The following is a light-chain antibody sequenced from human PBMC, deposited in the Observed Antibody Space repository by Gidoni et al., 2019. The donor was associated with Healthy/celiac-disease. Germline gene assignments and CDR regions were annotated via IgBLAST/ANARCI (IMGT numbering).Light chain of an antibody. Sequence: EIVLTQSPGTLSLSPGERATLSCRASQSVCSSNLAWYQQKPGQAPRLLIYGASSRATGIPDRFSGSGSGTDFTLTISRLEPEDFAVYYCQQYGSSTWTFGQGTKVEIK. J-gene: IGKJ1*01. CDR2: GAS. CDR1: QSVCSSN. V-gene: IGKV3-20*01. CDR3: QQYGSSTWT.